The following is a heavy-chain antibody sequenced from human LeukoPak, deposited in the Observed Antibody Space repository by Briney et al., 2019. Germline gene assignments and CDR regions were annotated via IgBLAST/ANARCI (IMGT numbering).Heavy chain of an antibody. D-gene: IGHD3-16*01. CDR1: GYTFTNYD. V-gene: IGHV1-8*01. CDR3: ARNLYESGEIDY. CDR2: MTPNSGNT. J-gene: IGHJ4*02. Sequence: ASVTLSCKASGYTFTNYDINWVRQATGQGLEWLGWMTPNSGNTGYAQKFQGRVTLTIDTSIATAYMELNSLTSDDTAVYFCARNLYESGEIDYWGQGTLVTVSS.